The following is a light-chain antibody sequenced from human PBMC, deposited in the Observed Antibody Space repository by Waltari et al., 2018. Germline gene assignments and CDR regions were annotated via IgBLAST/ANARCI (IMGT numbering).Light chain of an antibody. CDR1: SSNLGSNY. Sequence: QSVLTQPPSASGTPGQRVLISCSGSSSNLGSNYVYWYQQIPGTAPKLLISKNDHCPSGVPDRFSGSRCGTSASLAISGLRSEDEADYFCASWDGSLSGRVFGGGTKLTVL. J-gene: IGLJ3*02. CDR2: KND. V-gene: IGLV1-47*01. CDR3: ASWDGSLSGRV.